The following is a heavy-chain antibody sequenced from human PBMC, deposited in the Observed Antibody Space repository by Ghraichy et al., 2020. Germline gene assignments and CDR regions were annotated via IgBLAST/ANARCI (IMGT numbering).Heavy chain of an antibody. CDR1: GYTFTNYG. Sequence: ASVKVSCKASGYTFTNYGISWVRQAPGQGLEWMGWISTYNANTKSAQKFQGRVTMTTDTSTSTAYMELRSLRSDDTAVYHCARIPIGDCSGGTCYHYGMDVWGQGTTVTVSS. CDR2: ISTYNANT. J-gene: IGHJ6*02. V-gene: IGHV1-18*04. D-gene: IGHD2-15*01. CDR3: ARIPIGDCSGGTCYHYGMDV.